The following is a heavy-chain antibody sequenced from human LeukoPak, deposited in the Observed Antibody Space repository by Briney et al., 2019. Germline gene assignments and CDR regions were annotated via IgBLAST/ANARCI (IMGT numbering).Heavy chain of an antibody. CDR3: ATGSLGDF. V-gene: IGHV3-23*01. Sequence: RGSLRLSCAASGFIFSTYAMNWVRQAPGKGLEWVSAISDSSVAISYADSVRGRFTISRDNSKNTLNLQMNSLRAEDTAVYYCATGSLGDFWGQGTLVTVSS. CDR2: ISDSSVAI. CDR1: GFIFSTYA. J-gene: IGHJ4*02.